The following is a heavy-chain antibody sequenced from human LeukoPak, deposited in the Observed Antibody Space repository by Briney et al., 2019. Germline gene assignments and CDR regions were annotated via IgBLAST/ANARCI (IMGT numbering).Heavy chain of an antibody. Sequence: PGGSLRLSCAASGFIFSDFGMHWVRQAPGKGLEWVAVVWFDENNKYYGDSVKGRFTISRDNSKNTLYLQMNDLRVEDTAVYYCARGIAGAGYFDYWGQGTLVTVSS. CDR1: GFIFSDFG. J-gene: IGHJ4*02. CDR2: VWFDENNK. D-gene: IGHD1-26*01. V-gene: IGHV3-33*01. CDR3: ARGIAGAGYFDY.